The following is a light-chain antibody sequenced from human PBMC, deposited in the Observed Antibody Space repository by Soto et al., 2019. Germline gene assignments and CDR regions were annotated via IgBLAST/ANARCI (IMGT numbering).Light chain of an antibody. Sequence: AIRMTQSPSSLSASTGDRVTITCRASQGISSYLAWYQQKPGKAPKRLIYAASSLQSGVPSRFSGSGSGTEFTLTISSLQPEDFGTYYCLQHNSYPITFGQGTRLEI. J-gene: IGKJ5*01. CDR2: AAS. V-gene: IGKV1-8*01. CDR1: QGISSY. CDR3: LQHNSYPIT.